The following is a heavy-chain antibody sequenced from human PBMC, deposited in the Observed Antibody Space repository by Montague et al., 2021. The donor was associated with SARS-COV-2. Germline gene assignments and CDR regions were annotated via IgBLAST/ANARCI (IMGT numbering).Heavy chain of an antibody. Sequence: SETLSLTCTVSGDSVSNTCYFWTWIRQPPGKGLEWIGTIHHSGNTYFNPSLQRRATISLDRSKNQFSLRVNSGTASDTAVYYCAREGRYEFKTGFDCWGQGFLVAVSS. CDR1: GDSVSNTCYF. CDR2: IHHSGNT. D-gene: IGHD3-9*01. J-gene: IGHJ4*02. V-gene: IGHV4-39*07. CDR3: AREGRYEFKTGFDC.